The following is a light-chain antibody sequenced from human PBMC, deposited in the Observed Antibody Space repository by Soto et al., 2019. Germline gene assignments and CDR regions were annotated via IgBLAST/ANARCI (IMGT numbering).Light chain of an antibody. CDR2: AAS. J-gene: IGKJ2*01. CDR1: QSVSSND. V-gene: IGKV3-20*01. Sequence: EIVLTQSPGTLCLSPGERATLSCRASQSVSSNDLGWYQQKPGQAPRLFFYAASSRATGIPDRFSGSGSGTDFTLTISRLETEDFAVYYCQHYCSSTPYTFVQGTKLEIK. CDR3: QHYCSSTPYT.